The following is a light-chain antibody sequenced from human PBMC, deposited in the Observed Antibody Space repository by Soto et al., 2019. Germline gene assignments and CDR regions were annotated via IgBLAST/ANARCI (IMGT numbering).Light chain of an antibody. CDR2: EVR. J-gene: IGLJ3*02. V-gene: IGLV2-14*01. CDR3: SSYTSTNTLNWV. Sequence: HSALTQPASVSGSPGQSITISCTGTSSDVGGYNYVSWYQQHPGKAPKLMIYEVRNRPSGVSNRFSGSKSGNTASLTISGLQAEDEADYYCSSYTSTNTLNWVFGGGTKLTVL. CDR1: SSDVGGYNY.